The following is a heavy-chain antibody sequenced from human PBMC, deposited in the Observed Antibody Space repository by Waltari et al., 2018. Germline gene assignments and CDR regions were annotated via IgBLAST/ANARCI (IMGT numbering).Heavy chain of an antibody. Sequence: QVQLVQSGAEVKKPGSSVKVSCKASGGTFSSYAISWVRQAPGQGLEWMGRSITIVGTANYAQKFQGRVTMTADKSTSTAYMELSSLRSEDTAVYYCARDFLRKGVGAMYYFDYWGQGTLVTVSS. CDR2: SITIVGTA. D-gene: IGHD1-26*01. CDR1: GGTFSSYA. V-gene: IGHV1-69*08. CDR3: ARDFLRKGVGAMYYFDY. J-gene: IGHJ4*02.